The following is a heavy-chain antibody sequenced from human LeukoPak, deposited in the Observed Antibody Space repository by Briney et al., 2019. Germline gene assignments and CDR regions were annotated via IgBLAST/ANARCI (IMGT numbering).Heavy chain of an antibody. CDR1: GYTFTSYG. Sequence: ASVKVSCKASGYTFTSYGISWVRQAPGQGLEWMGWISAYNGSTIYAQEFQGRVIVSRDTSTSRVYMELYSLRSEDTAVYYCARGGRDYGDFLAGHWGQGTLVTVSS. CDR3: ARGGRDYGDFLAGH. D-gene: IGHD4-17*01. J-gene: IGHJ4*02. V-gene: IGHV1-18*01. CDR2: ISAYNGST.